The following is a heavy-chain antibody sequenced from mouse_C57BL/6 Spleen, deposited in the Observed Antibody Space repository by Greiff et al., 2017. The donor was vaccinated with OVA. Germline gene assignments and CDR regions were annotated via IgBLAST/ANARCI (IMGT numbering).Heavy chain of an antibody. CDR3: ARNRDDGYSYAMDY. D-gene: IGHD2-3*01. V-gene: IGHV1-18*01. J-gene: IGHJ4*01. Sequence: EVQLQQSGPELVKPGASVKIPCKASGYTFTDYNMDWVKQSHGKSLEWIGDINPNNGGTIYNQKFKGKATLTVDKSSSTAYMELRSLTSEDTAVYYCARNRDDGYSYAMDYWGQGTSVTVSS. CDR1: GYTFTDYN. CDR2: INPNNGGT.